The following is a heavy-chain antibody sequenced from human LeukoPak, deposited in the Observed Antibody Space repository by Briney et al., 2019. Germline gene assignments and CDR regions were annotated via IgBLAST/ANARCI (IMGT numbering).Heavy chain of an antibody. CDR1: GFTFSGSA. Sequence: GGSLRLSCAASGFTFSGSAMDWVRQASGKGLEWVGRIRSKANNYATAYGASVKGRFTISRDDSKNTAYLQMNSLKTEDTAVYYCTRPYIGGWYWGQGTLVTVSS. CDR2: IRSKANNYAT. CDR3: TRPYIGGWY. D-gene: IGHD6-19*01. V-gene: IGHV3-73*01. J-gene: IGHJ4*02.